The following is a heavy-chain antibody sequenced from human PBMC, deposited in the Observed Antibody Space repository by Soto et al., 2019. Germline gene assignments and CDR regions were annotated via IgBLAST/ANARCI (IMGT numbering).Heavy chain of an antibody. D-gene: IGHD4-17*01. CDR3: ARVGVPQTTVTTFFDY. J-gene: IGHJ4*02. V-gene: IGHV1-69*01. CDR1: GGTFSSYA. CDR2: IIPIFGTA. Sequence: QVQLVQSGAEVKKPGSSVKVSCTASGGTFSSYAISWVRQAPGQGLEWMGGIIPIFGTANYAQKFQGRVTITADESTSTAYMELSSLRSEDTAVYYCARVGVPQTTVTTFFDYWGQGTPVTVSS.